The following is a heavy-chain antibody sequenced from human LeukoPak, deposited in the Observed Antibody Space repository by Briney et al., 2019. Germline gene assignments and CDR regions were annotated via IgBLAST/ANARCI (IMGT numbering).Heavy chain of an antibody. CDR3: ASRLYGGSLTEGAFDI. Sequence: PSQTLSLTCTVSGGSISSGSYYWSWIRQPAGKGLEWIGRIYTSGSTNYNPSLKSRVTISVDTSKNQFSLKLSSVTAADTAVYYCASRLYGGSLTEGAFDIWGQGTMVTVSS. CDR2: IYTSGST. D-gene: IGHD1-26*01. J-gene: IGHJ3*02. V-gene: IGHV4-61*02. CDR1: GGSISSGSYY.